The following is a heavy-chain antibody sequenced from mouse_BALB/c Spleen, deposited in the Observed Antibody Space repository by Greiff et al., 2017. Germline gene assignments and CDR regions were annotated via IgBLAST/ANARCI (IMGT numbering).Heavy chain of an antibody. CDR1: GFTFTDSY. J-gene: IGHJ2*01. V-gene: IGHV14-3*02. CDR2: IDPANGNT. Sequence: VQLQQSGAELVKPGASVKLSCTASGFTFTDSYMHWVKQRPEQGLEWIGRIDPANGNTKYDPKFQGKATITADTSSNTAYLQLSSLTSEDAAVYYCARGTTVVDCFDYWGQGTTLTVSA. CDR3: ARGTTVVDCFDY. D-gene: IGHD1-1*01.